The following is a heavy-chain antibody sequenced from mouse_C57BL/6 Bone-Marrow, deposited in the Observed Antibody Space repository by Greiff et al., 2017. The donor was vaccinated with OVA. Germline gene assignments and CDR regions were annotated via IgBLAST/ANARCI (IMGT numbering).Heavy chain of an antibody. D-gene: IGHD2-1*01. CDR2: INPSNGGT. V-gene: IGHV1-53*01. CDR3: ARDNYYGNYSFAY. Sequence: VQLQQPGTELVKPGASVKLSCKASGYTFTSYWMHWVKQRPGQGLEWIGNINPSNGGTNYNEKFKSKATLTVDKSTSTAYMQLSSLTSEDSAVYYCARDNYYGNYSFAYWGQGTLVTVSA. CDR1: GYTFTSYW. J-gene: IGHJ3*01.